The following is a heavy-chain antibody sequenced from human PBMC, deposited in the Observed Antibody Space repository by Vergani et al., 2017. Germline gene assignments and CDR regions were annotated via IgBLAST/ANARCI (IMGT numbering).Heavy chain of an antibody. V-gene: IGHV4-39*01. CDR2: IYYSGST. CDR1: GGSISSSSHF. CDR3: ARHDSGHYDSSYYGLDV. Sequence: QLQLQESGPGLVKPSETLSLICTLSGGSISSSSHFWGWLRQTPGKGLEWIGSIYYSGSTYYNPSLKSRVSISVDTSKNQFSLKLSSVTAADSAVYYCARHDSGHYDSSYYGLDVWGQGTTVTVSS. J-gene: IGHJ6*02. D-gene: IGHD3-16*01.